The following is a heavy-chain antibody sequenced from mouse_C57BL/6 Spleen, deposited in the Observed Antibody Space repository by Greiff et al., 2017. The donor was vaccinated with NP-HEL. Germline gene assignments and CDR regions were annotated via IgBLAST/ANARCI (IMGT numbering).Heavy chain of an antibody. Sequence: EVKLVESGAELVRPGASVKLSCTASGFNIKDDYMHWVKQRPEQGLEWIGWIDPENGDTEYASKFQGRATITADTSSNTAYLQLSSLTSEDTAVYYCTGNSYAMDYWGQGTSVTVSS. D-gene: IGHD2-1*01. J-gene: IGHJ4*01. CDR3: TGNSYAMDY. V-gene: IGHV14-4*01. CDR1: GFNIKDDY. CDR2: IDPENGDT.